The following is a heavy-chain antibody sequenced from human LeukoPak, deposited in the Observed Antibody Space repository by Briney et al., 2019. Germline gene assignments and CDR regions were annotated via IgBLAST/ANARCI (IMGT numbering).Heavy chain of an antibody. Sequence: GGSLRRSCAASGFTVSDYYMSWIRQAPGKGLEWVSYTSSSSSYTNYADSVKGRFTSSRDNAKNSLYLQMNSLRAEDTAVYYCARLLGDYYDSSGYEAGPFDYWGQGTLVTVAS. V-gene: IGHV3-11*03. D-gene: IGHD3-22*01. CDR3: ARLLGDYYDSSGYEAGPFDY. CDR1: GFTVSDYY. CDR2: TSSSSSYT. J-gene: IGHJ4*02.